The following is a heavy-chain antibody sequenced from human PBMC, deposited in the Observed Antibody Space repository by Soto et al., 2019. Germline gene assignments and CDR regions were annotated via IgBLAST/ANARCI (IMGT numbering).Heavy chain of an antibody. V-gene: IGHV1-69*13. CDR1: GGTFSSYA. CDR3: AREGKGATPLLAPYYDRRFDP. Sequence: GASVRVSCNASGGTFSSYAISWVRQAPGQRLVWMGGILPIFGTANYAQKFQGRVTITADESTSTAYMELSSLRSEDTAVYYCAREGKGATPLLAPYYDRRFDPWGQGTLVTVSS. CDR2: ILPIFGTA. D-gene: IGHD3-22*01. J-gene: IGHJ5*02.